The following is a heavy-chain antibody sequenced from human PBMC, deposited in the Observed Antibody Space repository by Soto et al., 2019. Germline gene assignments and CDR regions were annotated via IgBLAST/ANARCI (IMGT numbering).Heavy chain of an antibody. V-gene: IGHV4-34*01. Sequence: QVQLQQWGAGLLKPSETLSLTCAVYGGSFSGYSWSWIRQPPGKGLEWIAEINHSGSTNYSPSLKGLVTISVDTSRKQFSLKLSSVTAADTAVYYCARDGTRFLEWFMPGEDYGMDVWGQGTTVTVSS. D-gene: IGHD3-3*01. J-gene: IGHJ6*02. CDR3: ARDGTRFLEWFMPGEDYGMDV. CDR2: INHSGST. CDR1: GGSFSGYS.